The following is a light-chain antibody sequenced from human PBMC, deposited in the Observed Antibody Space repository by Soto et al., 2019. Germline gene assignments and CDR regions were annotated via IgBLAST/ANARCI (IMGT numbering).Light chain of an antibody. V-gene: IGKV1-5*01. Sequence: DIQMTQSPSALSAAVGDRVTITCRASHSITNWLAWYQQKPGKAPKVLIYDVSTLGSGVPSRFSGSGSGTEFTLTISSLQPDDFAPYYCQPYNNNFGQGTKVDIK. CDR1: HSITNW. CDR2: DVS. J-gene: IGKJ2*01. CDR3: QPYNNN.